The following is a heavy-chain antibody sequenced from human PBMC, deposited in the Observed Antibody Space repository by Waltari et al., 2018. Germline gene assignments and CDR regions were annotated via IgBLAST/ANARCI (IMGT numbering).Heavy chain of an antibody. CDR1: GFTFSSYW. J-gene: IGHJ3*02. V-gene: IGHV3-7*03. CDR3: ARVKGRNSSGWYRERAFDI. CDR2: IKQDGSEK. Sequence: EVQLVESGGGLVQPGGSLRLSCAASGFTFSSYWMSWVRQAPGKGLEWVANIKQDGSEKYYGDSVKGRFTISRDNAKNSLYLQMNSLRAEDTAVYYCARVKGRNSSGWYRERAFDIWGQGTMVTVSS. D-gene: IGHD6-19*01.